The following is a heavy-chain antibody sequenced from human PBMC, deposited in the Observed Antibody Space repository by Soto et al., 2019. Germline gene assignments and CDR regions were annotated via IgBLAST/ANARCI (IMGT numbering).Heavy chain of an antibody. CDR2: INPNSGGT. J-gene: IGHJ6*02. V-gene: IGHV1-2*02. Sequence: GASVKVSCKASGYTFTGYYMHWVRQAPGQGLEWMGWINPNSGGTNYAQKFQGRVTMTRDTSISTAYMELSRLRSDDTAVYYCARDHYYDSSGYYYPLYYYYGMDVWGQGTTVTVSS. D-gene: IGHD3-22*01. CDR3: ARDHYYDSSGYYYPLYYYYGMDV. CDR1: GYTFTGYY.